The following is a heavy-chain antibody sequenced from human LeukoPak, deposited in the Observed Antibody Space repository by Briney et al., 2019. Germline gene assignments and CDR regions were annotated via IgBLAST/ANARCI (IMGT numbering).Heavy chain of an antibody. Sequence: GGTLRLSCAASGFTFSSFDMHWVRQPTGQGLEWVSTIGTASDTYYPGSVEGRFTLSRDNAKNSLYLQMNSLTAGDTAVYYCARGPPRGKYYYMDVWGKGTTVTVSS. CDR3: ARGPPRGKYYYMDV. CDR2: IGTASDT. CDR1: GFTFSSFD. D-gene: IGHD1-1*01. J-gene: IGHJ6*03. V-gene: IGHV3-13*01.